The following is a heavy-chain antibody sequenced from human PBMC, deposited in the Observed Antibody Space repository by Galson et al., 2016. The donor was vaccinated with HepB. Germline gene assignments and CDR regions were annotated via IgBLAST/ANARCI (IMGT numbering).Heavy chain of an antibody. D-gene: IGHD3-10*01. J-gene: IGHJ5*02. CDR3: AKGSPWFGEPNFWFDP. CDR2: INPNSGGT. V-gene: IGHV1-2*02. CDR1: GYTFTGYY. Sequence: SVKVSCKASGYTFTGYYLHWVRQAPGQGLEWMGWINPNSGGTNSAQKYQDRVTITADESSGTVYMELRSLTSEDTAVYYCAKGSPWFGEPNFWFDPWGQGTLVTVSS.